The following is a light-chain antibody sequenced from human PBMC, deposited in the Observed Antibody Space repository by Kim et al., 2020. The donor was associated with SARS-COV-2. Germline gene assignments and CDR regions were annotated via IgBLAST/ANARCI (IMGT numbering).Light chain of an antibody. Sequence: SSELTQDPAVSVALGQTVRITCQGDSLRSYYATWYQQKPRQAPLLVIFGRNNRPSGIPDRFSGSTSVNTASLTISGAQAEDEADFYCQSRDSVGNVVFGGGTKVTVL. V-gene: IGLV3-19*01. CDR1: SLRSYY. J-gene: IGLJ2*01. CDR3: QSRDSVGNVV. CDR2: GRN.